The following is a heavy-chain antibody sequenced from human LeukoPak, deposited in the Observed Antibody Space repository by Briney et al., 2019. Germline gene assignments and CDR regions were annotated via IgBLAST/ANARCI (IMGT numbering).Heavy chain of an antibody. D-gene: IGHD4-23*01. CDR3: AHINSRYAFDI. J-gene: IGHJ3*02. CDR1: GFSLTTNTVG. CDR2: IFWDDDQ. Sequence: SGPTLVKPTQTLTLTCTFPGFSLTTNTVGVGWVRQPPGKALEWLALIFWDDDQRYSSSLKSRLSITKDTSKNQVVLTMTNMDPVDTATYYCAHINSRYAFDIWGQGTMVTVSS. V-gene: IGHV2-5*02.